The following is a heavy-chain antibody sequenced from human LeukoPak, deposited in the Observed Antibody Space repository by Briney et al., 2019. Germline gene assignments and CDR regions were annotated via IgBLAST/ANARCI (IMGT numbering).Heavy chain of an antibody. CDR1: GGSISSSSYY. CDR3: AEGAATMAFDY. J-gene: IGHJ4*02. V-gene: IGHV4-39*01. Sequence: SETLSLSCTVSGGSISSSSYYWGWIRQPPGQGLEWIGSIYYSGSTYYNPSLKSRVTISLYTSKNQFSLKLSSVTAADTAVYDCAEGAATMAFDYWGQGTLVTVSS. CDR2: IYYSGST. D-gene: IGHD2-15*01.